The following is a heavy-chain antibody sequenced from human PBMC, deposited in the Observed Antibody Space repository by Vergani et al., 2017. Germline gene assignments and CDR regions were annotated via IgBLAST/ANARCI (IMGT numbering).Heavy chain of an antibody. D-gene: IGHD2-15*01. CDR1: GESIRSGSHY. CDR2: IHTGGST. CDR3: ARSRPYCTSGSCPAI. J-gene: IGHJ4*02. V-gene: IGHV4-61*02. Sequence: QVKLQESGPGLLKPSQTLSLTCTVSGESIRSGSHYWSWIRQPAGKGPEWIGHIHTGGSTDLNPSFKSRVSISVVPSKSQFSLKLNSVTVADTAVYYCARSRPYCTSGSCPAIWGQGTLVTVAS.